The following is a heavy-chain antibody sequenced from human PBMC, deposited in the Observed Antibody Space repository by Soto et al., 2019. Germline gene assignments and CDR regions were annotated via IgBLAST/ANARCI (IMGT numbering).Heavy chain of an antibody. D-gene: IGHD3-22*01. J-gene: IGHJ1*01. CDR1: GFTFDDYA. CDR2: ISWNSGSI. Sequence: PVGSLRLSCAASGFTFDDYAMHWVRQAPGKGLEWVSGISWNSGSIGYADSVKGRFTISRDNAKNSLYLQMNSLRAEDTALYYCAKAAYYYDSSGYSFFQHWGQGTLVTVSS. V-gene: IGHV3-9*01. CDR3: AKAAYYYDSSGYSFFQH.